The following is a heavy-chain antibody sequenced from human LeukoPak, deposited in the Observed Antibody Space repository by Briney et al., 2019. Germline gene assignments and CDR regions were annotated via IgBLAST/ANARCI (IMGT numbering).Heavy chain of an antibody. Sequence: GGSLRLSCAASGFTFSIFGMNWVRQAPGKGLEWVSSISSGSGYIYYADSVKGRFTISRDNAKNSLYLQMNSLRADDTAVYYCARDPDGSEAYFDYWGQGTLVTASS. J-gene: IGHJ4*02. V-gene: IGHV3-21*01. D-gene: IGHD5-24*01. CDR3: ARDPDGSEAYFDY. CDR2: ISSGSGYI. CDR1: GFTFSIFG.